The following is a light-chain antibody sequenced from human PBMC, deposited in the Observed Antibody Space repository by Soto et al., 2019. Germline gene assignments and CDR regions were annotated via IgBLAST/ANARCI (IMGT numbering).Light chain of an antibody. J-gene: IGLJ2*01. CDR1: SGDVGGYDY. CDR3: SSYTSSSTPVG. V-gene: IGLV2-14*01. Sequence: QSALTQPASVSGSPGQSITISCTGTSGDVGGYDYVSWYQQHPGKAPKIMIYDVTKRPSGVSDRFSGSKSGYTASLTISGLQAEDEADYYWSSYTSSSTPVGFGGGTKGTVL. CDR2: DVT.